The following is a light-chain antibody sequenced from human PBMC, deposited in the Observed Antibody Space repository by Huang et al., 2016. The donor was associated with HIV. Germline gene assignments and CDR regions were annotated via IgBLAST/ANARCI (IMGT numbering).Light chain of an antibody. V-gene: IGKV3-20*01. CDR2: GVS. CDR3: QQYGTSPPEVT. J-gene: IGKJ4*01. Sequence: EIVLTQSPGTLSLSPGERATLSCGASQSIVGTYLAWYQQRPGQAPRLLIYGVSSRAAGIPDRFSGSGSGTDFTLTISRLEPEDFAVYYCQQYGTSPPEVTFGGGTKVEIK. CDR1: QSIVGTY.